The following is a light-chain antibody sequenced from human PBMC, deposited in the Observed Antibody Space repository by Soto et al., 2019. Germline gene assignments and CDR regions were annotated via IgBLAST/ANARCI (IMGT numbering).Light chain of an antibody. Sequence: QSVLTQPPSVSEAPRQRVTISCSGSSSNIGNNAVNWYQQPPGKAPKLLIYYDDLLPSGVSDRFSGSKSGTSASLAISGLQSEDEADYYCAAWDDSLNGRVFGGGTKVTVL. CDR3: AAWDDSLNGRV. CDR2: YDD. V-gene: IGLV1-36*01. J-gene: IGLJ3*02. CDR1: SSNIGNNA.